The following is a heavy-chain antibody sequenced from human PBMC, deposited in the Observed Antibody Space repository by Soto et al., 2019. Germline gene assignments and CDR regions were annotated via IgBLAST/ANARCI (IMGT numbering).Heavy chain of an antibody. CDR2: IRSKPNSYAT. J-gene: IGHJ4*02. CDR3: ISFCSSCFFDY. V-gene: IGHV3-73*01. Sequence: GYLRLSGAGSGFTFRASALHCFRQASEKGLEWVGRIRSKPNSYATEYAASVQGRFTISRDDSKNTAYLHMNNLKTEDTAVYYCISFCSSCFFDYWGQGTPVTVS. D-gene: IGHD6-13*01. CDR1: GFTFRASA.